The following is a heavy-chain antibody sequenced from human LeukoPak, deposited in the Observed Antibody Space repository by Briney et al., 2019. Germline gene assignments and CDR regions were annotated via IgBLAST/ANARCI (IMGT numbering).Heavy chain of an antibody. CDR2: IRGGGVT. D-gene: IGHD1-1*01. CDR1: GFSFSNYA. V-gene: IGHV3-23*01. J-gene: IGHJ4*02. CDR3: AKANWVSNADAVW. Sequence: GGSLRLSCAASGFSFSNYAMSWVRQAPARGPEWVSSIRGGGVTFYADSVKGRFTLSRDDSRNTVYLQLNNLRVEDTAIYYCAKANWVSNADAVWWGQGTQVTVSS.